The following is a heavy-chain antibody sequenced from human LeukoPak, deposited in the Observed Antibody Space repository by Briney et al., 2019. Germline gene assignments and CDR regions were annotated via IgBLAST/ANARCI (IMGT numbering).Heavy chain of an antibody. CDR2: IRGGGVT. D-gene: IGHD1-1*01. CDR1: GFSFSNYA. V-gene: IGHV3-23*01. J-gene: IGHJ4*02. CDR3: AKANWVSNADAVW. Sequence: GGSLRLSCAASGFSFSNYAMSWVRQAPARGPEWVSSIRGGGVTFYADSVKGRFTLSRDDSRNTVYLQLNNLRVEDTAIYYCAKANWVSNADAVWWGQGTQVTVSS.